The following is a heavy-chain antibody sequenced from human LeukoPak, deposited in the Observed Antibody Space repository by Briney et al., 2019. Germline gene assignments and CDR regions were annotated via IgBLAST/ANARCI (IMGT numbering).Heavy chain of an antibody. CDR2: IKEDGSEK. CDR1: GFNFGSYC. J-gene: IGHJ4*02. CDR3: AKGDCSSTSCYFDY. Sequence: GGSLRLSCVASGFNFGSYCMSWVRQAPGKGLEWVANIKEDGSEKYYVDSVKGRFTISRDNAKNSLYLQMNSLRAEDTALYYCAKGDCSSTSCYFDYWGQGTLVTVSS. V-gene: IGHV3-7*03. D-gene: IGHD2-2*01.